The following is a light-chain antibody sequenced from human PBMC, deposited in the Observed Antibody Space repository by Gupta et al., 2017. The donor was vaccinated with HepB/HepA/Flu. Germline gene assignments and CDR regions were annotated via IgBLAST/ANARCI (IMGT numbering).Light chain of an antibody. CDR3: QQYNDWFPLT. Sequence: EIVMSQSPANLSVSPGERATFSCRASQTVRSDLAWYQQQPGQAPRLLIYGASTRATGIPARFSGTGSGTEFTLTITSLQSEDFAVYYCQQYNDWFPLTFGGGTKVEIK. CDR2: GAS. CDR1: QTVRSD. V-gene: IGKV3-15*01. J-gene: IGKJ4*01.